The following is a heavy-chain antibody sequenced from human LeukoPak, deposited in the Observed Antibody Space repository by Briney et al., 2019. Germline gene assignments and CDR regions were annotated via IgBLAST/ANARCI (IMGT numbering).Heavy chain of an antibody. CDR2: MNPNSGNT. D-gene: IGHD6-13*01. V-gene: IGHV1-8*01. J-gene: IGHJ4*02. Sequence: ASVKVSCKASGYTFTSYDINWVRQATGQGLEWMGWMNPNSGNTGYAQKLQGRVTMTRNTSISTAYMELSSLRSEDTAVYYCAREGGAAATRGFDYWGQGTLVAVSS. CDR1: GYTFTSYD. CDR3: AREGGAAATRGFDY.